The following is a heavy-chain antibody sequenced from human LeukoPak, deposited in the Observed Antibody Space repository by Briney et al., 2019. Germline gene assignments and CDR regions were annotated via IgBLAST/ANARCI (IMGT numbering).Heavy chain of an antibody. CDR1: GFTFSSYA. CDR3: AKARYSSSWYYFDC. CDR2: ISGSGGST. D-gene: IGHD6-13*01. V-gene: IGHV3-23*01. J-gene: IGHJ4*02. Sequence: PGGSLRLSCAASGFTFSSYAMSWVRQAPGKGLEWVSAISGSGGSTYYADSVKGRFTISRDNSKNTLYLQMNSPRAEDTAVYYCAKARYSSSWYYFDCWGQGTLVTVSS.